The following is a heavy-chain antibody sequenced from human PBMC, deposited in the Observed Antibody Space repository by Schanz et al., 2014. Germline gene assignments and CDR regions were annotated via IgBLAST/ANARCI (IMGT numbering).Heavy chain of an antibody. V-gene: IGHV1-18*01. CDR2: ISVHNGNT. CDR3: ARELRLEYYFDY. CDR1: GYTFSSYV. Sequence: QVQLVQSGAEVKKPGASVKVSCKASGYTFSSYVITWVRQAPGQGLEWMGWISVHNGNTNYAQKFQGRVTMTRDTSISTAYMELSSLRSDDTAVYYCARELRLEYYFDYWGQGTQVTVSS. D-gene: IGHD4-17*01. J-gene: IGHJ4*02.